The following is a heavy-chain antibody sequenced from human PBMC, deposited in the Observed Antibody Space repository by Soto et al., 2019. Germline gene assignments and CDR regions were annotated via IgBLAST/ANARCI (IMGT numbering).Heavy chain of an antibody. CDR1: GYSFTSYG. CDR2: ISGYKHNT. V-gene: IGHV1-18*01. Sequence: VLLVQTGTEVQKTGDSVKVSCKTSGYSFTSYGIAWVRQAPGHGLEWVAWISGYKHNTNFAQKLRSRVTRTTDTSTGTAYMELRSLRSDDTAVYYCARYYPHTSEIVVDASGPEYEYSGQGTRVPGSS. J-gene: IGHJ4*02. CDR3: ARYYPHTSEIVVDASGPEYEY. D-gene: IGHD2-15*01.